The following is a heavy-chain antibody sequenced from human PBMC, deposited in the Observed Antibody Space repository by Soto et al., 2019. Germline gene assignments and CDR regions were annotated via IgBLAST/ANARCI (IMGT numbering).Heavy chain of an antibody. Sequence: QITLKESGPTLVKPTQTLTLTCTFSGFSLSTSGVGVGWIRQPPGKALEWLALIYWDDDKRYSPSLKSRLTITKNTSQNQVVLTMTNMDPVDTATYYCAHTLSLVRGVTHFDYWGQGTLVTVSS. J-gene: IGHJ4*02. D-gene: IGHD3-10*01. V-gene: IGHV2-5*02. CDR1: GFSLSTSGVG. CDR3: AHTLSLVRGVTHFDY. CDR2: IYWDDDK.